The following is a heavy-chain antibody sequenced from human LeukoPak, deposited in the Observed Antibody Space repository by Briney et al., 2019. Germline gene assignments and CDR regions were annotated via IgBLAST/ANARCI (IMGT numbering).Heavy chain of an antibody. Sequence: GASVKVSCKASGYTFTGYYMHWVRQAPGQGLEWMGWINPNSGGTNYAQKFQGRVTMTRDTSISTAYMELSRLRSDDTAVYYCARASGYDSLSYYYYYYMDVWGKGTTVTVSS. CDR3: ARASGYDSLSYYYYYYMDV. V-gene: IGHV1-2*02. CDR2: INPNSGGT. D-gene: IGHD5-12*01. CDR1: GYTFTGYY. J-gene: IGHJ6*03.